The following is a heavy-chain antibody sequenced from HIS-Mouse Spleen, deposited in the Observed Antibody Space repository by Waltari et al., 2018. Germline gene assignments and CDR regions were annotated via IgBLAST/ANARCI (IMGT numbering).Heavy chain of an antibody. CDR2: IQSQWST. V-gene: IGHV4-39*07. Sequence: QLQLQESGPGLVKPSETLSLTCTVSGGSISSSSYYWGWILQPPGKGLEWHGSIQSQWSTYYTPSLKSRVTISAETSKNQFSLKLSSVTAADTAVYACAREIPYSSSWYDWYFDLWGRGTLVTVSS. D-gene: IGHD6-13*01. CDR1: GGSISSSSYY. J-gene: IGHJ2*01. CDR3: AREIPYSSSWYDWYFDL.